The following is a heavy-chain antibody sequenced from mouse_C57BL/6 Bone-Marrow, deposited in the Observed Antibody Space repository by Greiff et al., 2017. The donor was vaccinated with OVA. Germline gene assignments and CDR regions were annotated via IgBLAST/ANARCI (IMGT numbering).Heavy chain of an antibody. J-gene: IGHJ4*01. CDR2: ISDGGSYT. Sequence: EVMLVESGGGLVNPGGSLKLSCAASGFTFSSYAMSWVRQTPEKRLEWVATISDGGSYTYYPDNVKGRFTISRDNAKNNLYLQMSHLKSEDTAMYYCGPHAMDYWGQGTSVTVSS. V-gene: IGHV5-4*03. CDR3: GPHAMDY. CDR1: GFTFSSYA.